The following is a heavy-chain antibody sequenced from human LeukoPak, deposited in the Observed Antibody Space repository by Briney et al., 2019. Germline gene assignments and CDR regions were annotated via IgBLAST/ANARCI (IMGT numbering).Heavy chain of an antibody. CDR2: IYYSGST. CDR3: ARAPFLEWLSADAFDI. Sequence: PSETLSLTCTVSGGSISSYYWSWIRQPPGKGLEWIGYIYYSGSTNYNPSLKSRVTISVDTSKNQFSLKLSSVTAADTAVYYCARAPFLEWLSADAFDIWGQGTMVTVSS. CDR1: GGSISSYY. J-gene: IGHJ3*02. V-gene: IGHV4-59*01. D-gene: IGHD3-3*01.